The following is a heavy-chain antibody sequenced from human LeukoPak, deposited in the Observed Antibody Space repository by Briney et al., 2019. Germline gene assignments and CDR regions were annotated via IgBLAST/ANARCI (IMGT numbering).Heavy chain of an antibody. Sequence: PGGSLRLSCAASGFTFSNYAMHWVRQAPGTGLEWVALISYDGSNRHYVDSVKGRFTISRDNSKNTLYLQINRLRSDDTAVYYCARMNPMYGGYEERANDYYYYYYMDVWGKGTTVTISS. J-gene: IGHJ6*03. CDR3: ARMNPMYGGYEERANDYYYYYYMDV. CDR2: ISYDGSNR. D-gene: IGHD5-12*01. V-gene: IGHV3-30*04. CDR1: GFTFSNYA.